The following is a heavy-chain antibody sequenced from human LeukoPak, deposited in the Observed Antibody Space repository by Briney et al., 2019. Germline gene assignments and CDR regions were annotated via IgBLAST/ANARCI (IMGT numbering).Heavy chain of an antibody. Sequence: GGSLRLSCAASGFTFDDYAMHWVRQAPGKGLEWVSGISWNSGSIGYADSVKGRFTISRDNAKNSLYLQMNSLRAEDTALYYCATDPSGVPIAADHWGQGTLVTVSS. J-gene: IGHJ4*02. CDR2: ISWNSGSI. CDR1: GFTFDDYA. CDR3: ATDPSGVPIAADH. V-gene: IGHV3-9*01. D-gene: IGHD3-10*01.